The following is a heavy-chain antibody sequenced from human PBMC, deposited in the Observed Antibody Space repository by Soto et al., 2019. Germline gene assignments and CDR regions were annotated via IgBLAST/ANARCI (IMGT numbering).Heavy chain of an antibody. Sequence: PGGSLRLSCAASGFTFSSYAMSWVRQAPGKGLEWVSAISGSGGSTYYADSVKGRFTISRDNSKNTLYLQMNSLRAEDTALYYCAATSFDYGDYSYYYGMDVWGQGTTVTVSS. J-gene: IGHJ6*02. CDR1: GFTFSSYA. CDR2: ISGSGGST. CDR3: AATSFDYGDYSYYYGMDV. V-gene: IGHV3-23*01. D-gene: IGHD4-17*01.